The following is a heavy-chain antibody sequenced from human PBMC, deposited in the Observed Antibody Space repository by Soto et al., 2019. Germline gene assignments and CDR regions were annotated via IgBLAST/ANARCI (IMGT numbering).Heavy chain of an antibody. V-gene: IGHV3-53*01. CDR3: ARGPDGYRYWYFDL. CDR1: GFTVSSSY. D-gene: IGHD1-1*01. Sequence: GGSLRLSCAASGFTVSSSYMSWGRQAPGKGLEWVSVIYSGGSTYYADSVKGRFTISRDNSKNTLYLQMNSLRAEDTAVYYCARGPDGYRYWYFDLWGRGTLVTVSS. J-gene: IGHJ2*01. CDR2: IYSGGST.